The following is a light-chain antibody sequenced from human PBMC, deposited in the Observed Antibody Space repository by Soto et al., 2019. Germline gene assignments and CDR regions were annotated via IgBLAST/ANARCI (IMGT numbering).Light chain of an antibody. CDR3: SSYGGINSFYV. CDR2: EVT. V-gene: IGLV2-8*01. J-gene: IGLJ1*01. CDR1: SSDVGGSKY. Sequence: QSALTQPPSASGSPGQSVTISCTGTSSDVGGSKYVSWYQQHPGKAPKLIIYEVTRRPSGVPDRFSASKSANTASLTVSGLQPEDEADYYCSSYGGINSFYVFGTGTTLPVL.